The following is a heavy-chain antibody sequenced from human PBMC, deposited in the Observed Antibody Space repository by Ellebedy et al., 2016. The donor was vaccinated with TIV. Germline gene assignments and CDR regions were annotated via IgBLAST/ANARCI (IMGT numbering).Heavy chain of an antibody. V-gene: IGHV7-4-1*02. J-gene: IGHJ4*02. CDR3: ARLRPWELLDY. D-gene: IGHD1-26*01. Sequence: AASVTVSCKTSGYTFTSYDMIWVRQAPGQGLEWMGWIDTKTGNPTYAQGFTGRFVFSLDTSVSTAYLQISNLKAEDTAVFYCARLRPWELLDYWGQGTRVTVSS. CDR1: GYTFTSYD. CDR2: IDTKTGNP.